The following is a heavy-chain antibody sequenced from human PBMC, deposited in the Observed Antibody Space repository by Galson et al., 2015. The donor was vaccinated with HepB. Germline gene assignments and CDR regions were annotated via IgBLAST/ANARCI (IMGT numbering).Heavy chain of an antibody. CDR2: ISYDGSNK. CDR3: AGYDSSGYFGGVDY. J-gene: IGHJ4*02. Sequence: SLRLSCAASGFTFSSYAMSWVRQAPGKGLEWVAVISYDGSNKYYADSVKGRFTISRDNSKNTLYLQMNSLRAEDTAVYYCAGYDSSGYFGGVDYWGQGTLVTVSS. V-gene: IGHV3-30-3*01. D-gene: IGHD3-22*01. CDR1: GFTFSSYA.